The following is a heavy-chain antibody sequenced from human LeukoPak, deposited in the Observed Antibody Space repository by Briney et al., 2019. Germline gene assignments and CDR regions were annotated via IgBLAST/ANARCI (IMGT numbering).Heavy chain of an antibody. J-gene: IGHJ6*02. Sequence: GGSLRLSCAASGFTFSSYAMHWVRQAPGKGLEWVAVISYDGSNKYYADSVKGRFTISRDNSKNTLYLQMNSLGAEDTAVYYCARDGIVVVPAAITYYYYGTDVWGQGTTVTVSS. V-gene: IGHV3-30-3*01. CDR1: GFTFSSYA. CDR2: ISYDGSNK. D-gene: IGHD2-2*02. CDR3: ARDGIVVVPAAITYYYYGTDV.